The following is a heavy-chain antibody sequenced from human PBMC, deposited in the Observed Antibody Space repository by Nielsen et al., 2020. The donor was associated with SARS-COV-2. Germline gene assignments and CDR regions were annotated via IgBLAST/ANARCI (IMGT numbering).Heavy chain of an antibody. CDR1: GGSISSYY. J-gene: IGHJ6*02. CDR2: IYYSGST. Sequence: SETLSLTCTVSGGSISSYYWSWIRQPPGKGLEWLGYIYYSGSTNYNPSLKSRVTISVDTSKNQFSLKLSSVTAADTAVYYCARVEPEGVYRYYYGMDVWGQGTTVTVSS. D-gene: IGHD2-8*01. CDR3: ARVEPEGVYRYYYGMDV. V-gene: IGHV4-59*13.